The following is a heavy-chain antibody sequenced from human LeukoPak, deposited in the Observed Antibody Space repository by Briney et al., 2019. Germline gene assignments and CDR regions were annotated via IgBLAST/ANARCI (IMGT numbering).Heavy chain of an antibody. CDR2: ISAYNGNT. J-gene: IGHJ2*01. CDR3: ARDRLYYYGSGSLDL. D-gene: IGHD3-10*01. V-gene: IGHV1-18*01. CDR1: GYTFTSYG. Sequence: RASVTVSCKASGYTFTSYGISWVRQAPGQGLEWMGWISAYNGNTNYAQKLQGRVTMTTDTSTSTAYMELRSLRSDDTAVYYCARDRLYYYGSGSLDLWGRGTLVTVSS.